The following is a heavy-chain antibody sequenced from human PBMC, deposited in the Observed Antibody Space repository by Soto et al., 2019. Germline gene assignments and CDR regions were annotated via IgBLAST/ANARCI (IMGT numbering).Heavy chain of an antibody. CDR3: ATDVPLNYYDATFSYYAMDV. V-gene: IGHV1-69*13. D-gene: IGHD3-16*01. CDR2: IIPFFKAT. J-gene: IGHJ6*02. CDR1: GGTFGSHA. Sequence: ASVKVSCKASGGTFGSHAISWVRQAPGQGLEWMGGIIPFFKATNYAQKCQCRVTITAGDSTSTAYMDLYSLRSEDTAVYYCATDVPLNYYDATFSYYAMDVWGQGPTVTVSS.